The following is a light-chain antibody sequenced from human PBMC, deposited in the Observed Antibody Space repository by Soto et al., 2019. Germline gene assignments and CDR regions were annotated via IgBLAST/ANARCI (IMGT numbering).Light chain of an antibody. CDR1: SSDVGGYNY. CDR2: EVS. CDR3: SSYTSSSTPLGV. Sequence: QSVLTQPASVSGSPGQSITISCTGTSSDVGGYNYVSWYQQHPGKAPKLMIYEVSNRPSGVSNRFSGSKSGNTASLTISGPQAEDEADYYCSSYTSSSTPLGVFGGGTKLTVL. J-gene: IGLJ2*01. V-gene: IGLV2-14*01.